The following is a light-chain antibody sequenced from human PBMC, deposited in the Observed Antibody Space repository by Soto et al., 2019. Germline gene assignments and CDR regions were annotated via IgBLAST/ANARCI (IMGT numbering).Light chain of an antibody. CDR1: QSLLHSNGYNY. J-gene: IGKJ1*01. CDR2: LGS. Sequence: DIVMTQSPLSLPVTPGEPASISCRSSQSLLHSNGYNYLDWYLQKPGQSPQLLIYLGSNRASGVPDRFSGSGSGTDFTLKISRVEAEDVGVYYCMQALQTPRTFGQGTKVEGK. V-gene: IGKV2-28*01. CDR3: MQALQTPRT.